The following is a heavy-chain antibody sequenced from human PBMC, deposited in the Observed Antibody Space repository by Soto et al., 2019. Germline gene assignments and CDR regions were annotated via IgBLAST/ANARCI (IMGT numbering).Heavy chain of an antibody. D-gene: IGHD6-19*01. Sequence: LRLSCAASGFIFSNFGMHWVRRAPGKGLEWVAVIWYDGSNEHYADSVKGRFTISRDNSKNTLYLQMNSLRAEDTAVYYCARDKLGYSSGPMDVWGQGTTVTVSS. CDR3: ARDKLGYSSGPMDV. J-gene: IGHJ6*02. CDR1: GFIFSNFG. CDR2: IWYDGSNE. V-gene: IGHV3-33*01.